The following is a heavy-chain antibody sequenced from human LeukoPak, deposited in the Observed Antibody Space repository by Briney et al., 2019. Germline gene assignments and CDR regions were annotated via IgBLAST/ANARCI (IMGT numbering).Heavy chain of an antibody. CDR1: VYTYPRCG. J-gene: IGHJ4*02. Sequence: SVYTYPRCGFSQARGAPLQGLECMGWISVDTGNTNYAQTLQGRLTMTTDTSTRTVYMGLRSLRPDDTAVYYCARLRYGSNTLDNWGQGTLVTVSS. V-gene: IGHV1-18*04. CDR2: ISVDTGNT. CDR3: ARLRYGSNTLDN. D-gene: IGHD4-23*01.